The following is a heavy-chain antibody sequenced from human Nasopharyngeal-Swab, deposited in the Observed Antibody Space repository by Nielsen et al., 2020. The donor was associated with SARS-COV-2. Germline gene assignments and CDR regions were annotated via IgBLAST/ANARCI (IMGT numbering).Heavy chain of an antibody. V-gene: IGHV4-39*07. CDR3: ARERGRGGIWNYYYYYMDV. Sequence: GSLRLSCTVSGGSISSSSYYWGWIRQPPGKGLEWIGSIYYSGSTYYNPSLKSRLTISVDTSKNQFSLKLSSVTAADTAVYYCARERGRGGIWNYYYYYMDVWGKGTTVTVSS. CDR2: IYYSGST. D-gene: IGHD3-10*01. J-gene: IGHJ6*03. CDR1: GGSISSSSYY.